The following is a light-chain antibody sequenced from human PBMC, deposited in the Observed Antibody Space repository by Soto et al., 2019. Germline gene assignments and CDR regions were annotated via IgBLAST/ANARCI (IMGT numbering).Light chain of an antibody. CDR1: QDIANF. Sequence: DIQMTQSPSSLSASVGDRVSITCQASQDIANFLNWYQQKPGKVPKLLIYDASNLKTGVPSRFSGSGSETDFTLTISSLQPEDIATYYCQQYDNFVLTFGGGTKVEIK. V-gene: IGKV1-33*01. CDR3: QQYDNFVLT. J-gene: IGKJ4*01. CDR2: DAS.